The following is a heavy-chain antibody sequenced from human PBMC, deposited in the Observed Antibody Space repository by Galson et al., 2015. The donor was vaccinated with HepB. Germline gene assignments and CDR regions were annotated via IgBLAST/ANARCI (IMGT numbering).Heavy chain of an antibody. CDR3: ASRRISAAPSSGAFEA. Sequence: SETLSLTCNVSGVYITNQYWSWIRQPPGKGLEWIGYVYNSVNTNYNPSLKSRVTMSVDMSNNQFSLKLTSVTAADTALYFCASRRISAAPSSGAFEAWGQGTMVVVSS. D-gene: IGHD6-13*01. CDR1: GVYITNQY. J-gene: IGHJ3*01. CDR2: VYNSVNT. V-gene: IGHV4-59*11.